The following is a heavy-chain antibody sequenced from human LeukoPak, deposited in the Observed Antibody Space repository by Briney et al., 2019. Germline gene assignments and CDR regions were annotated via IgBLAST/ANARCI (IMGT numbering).Heavy chain of an antibody. Sequence: PGESLKISCKASGYSFTSYWIAWVRQMPGKGLEWMGVIYPDGFDTRYSPSFQGQVTISADKSISTAFLQWSSLKASDTAIYYCARHGKLSASRNWFDPWGQGTLVTVSS. CDR1: GYSFTSYW. J-gene: IGHJ5*02. V-gene: IGHV5-51*01. CDR2: IYPDGFDT. CDR3: ARHGKLSASRNWFDP. D-gene: IGHD1-26*01.